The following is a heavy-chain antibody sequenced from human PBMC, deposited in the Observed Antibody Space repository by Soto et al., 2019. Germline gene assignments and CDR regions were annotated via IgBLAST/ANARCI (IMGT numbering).Heavy chain of an antibody. V-gene: IGHV3-21*01. J-gene: IGHJ4*02. CDR2: ISSSSSYI. Sequence: EVQLVESGGGLVKPGGSLRLSCAASGFTFSSYSMNWVRQAPGKGLEWVSSISSSSSYIYYADSVKGRFTISRDNAKNSLYLQMNSLRAEDTAVYYCASGAIVGATRAECDYWGQGTLVTVS. CDR3: ASGAIVGATRAECDY. D-gene: IGHD1-26*01. CDR1: GFTFSSYS.